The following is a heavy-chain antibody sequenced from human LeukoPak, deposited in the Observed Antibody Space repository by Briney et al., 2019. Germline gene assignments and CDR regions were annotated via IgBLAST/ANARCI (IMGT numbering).Heavy chain of an antibody. V-gene: IGHV1-69*13. D-gene: IGHD5-18*01. J-gene: IGHJ6*02. CDR3: ARSPQLWQRVYYYGMDV. CDR2: IIPIFGTA. Sequence: SVKVSFKASGGTFSSYAMSWVRQAPGQGLEWMGGIIPIFGTANYAQKFQGRVTITADESTSTAYMELSSLRSEDTAVYYCARSPQLWQRVYYYGMDVWGQGTTVTVSS. CDR1: GGTFSSYA.